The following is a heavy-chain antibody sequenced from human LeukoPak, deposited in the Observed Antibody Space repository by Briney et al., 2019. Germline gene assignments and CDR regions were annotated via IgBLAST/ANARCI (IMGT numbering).Heavy chain of an antibody. Sequence: PGGSLRLSCAASGFTFNSYSMNWVRQAPGKGLEWVSHIGSSGSIIYYADSVKGRFTISRDNAKNSLYLQMNSLRAKDTAVYYCASASGMVGPFDYWGQGTLVTVSS. D-gene: IGHD1-26*01. CDR3: ASASGMVGPFDY. CDR2: IGSSGSII. V-gene: IGHV3-21*05. J-gene: IGHJ4*02. CDR1: GFTFNSYS.